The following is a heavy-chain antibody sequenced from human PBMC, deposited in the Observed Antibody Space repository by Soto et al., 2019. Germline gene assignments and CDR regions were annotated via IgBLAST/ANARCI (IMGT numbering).Heavy chain of an antibody. Sequence: GGSLRLSCAASGFTFSSYGMHWVRQAPGKGLEWVAVISYDGSNKYYADSVKGRFTISRDNSKSTLYLQMNSLRAEDTAVYYCAKCDSSGYYPGGYWGQGTLVTVSS. CDR2: ISYDGSNK. D-gene: IGHD3-22*01. CDR3: AKCDSSGYYPGGY. V-gene: IGHV3-30*18. J-gene: IGHJ4*02. CDR1: GFTFSSYG.